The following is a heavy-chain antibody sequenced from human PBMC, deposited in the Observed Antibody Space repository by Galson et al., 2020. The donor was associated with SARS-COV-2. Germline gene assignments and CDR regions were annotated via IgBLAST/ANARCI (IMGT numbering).Heavy chain of an antibody. CDR1: GFTFSSHA. Sequence: GASLKISCAASGFTFSSHAMHWVRQAPGKGLEWVAQIFFDGSDKYYGDSVKGRFTISRDSSKNTVYLQMNNLRADDTAVYYCARDGQTSSGWAFDYGGQGTLVTVSS. V-gene: IGHV3-33*01. D-gene: IGHD6-19*01. CDR2: IFFDGSDK. CDR3: ARDGQTSSGWAFDY. J-gene: IGHJ4*02.